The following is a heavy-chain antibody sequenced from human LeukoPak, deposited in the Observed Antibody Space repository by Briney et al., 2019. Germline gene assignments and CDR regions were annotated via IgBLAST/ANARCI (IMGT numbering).Heavy chain of an antibody. Sequence: GGSLRLSCAASGFTSRRNWMHWVRQAPGKGLVWVSRVNSDGSVTDYADSVKGRFTISRDNGKKTLYLHMDSLRAEDTAVYYCVRPSESWLGQGLWGQGTLVTVSS. CDR2: VNSDGSVT. J-gene: IGHJ4*02. CDR3: VRPSESWLGQGL. CDR1: GFTSRRNW. V-gene: IGHV3-74*01. D-gene: IGHD6-25*01.